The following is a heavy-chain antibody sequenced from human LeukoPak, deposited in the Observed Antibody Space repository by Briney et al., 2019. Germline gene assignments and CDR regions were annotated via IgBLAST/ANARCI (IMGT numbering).Heavy chain of an antibody. Sequence: SETLSLTCAVYGGSFYGGSFSGYYWSWIRQPPEKGLEWIGEINHSGSTNYNPSFKSRVTMSVDTSKNQFSLKLSSVTAADTAVYYCARDHYYDSSGYYADYYYYYGMDVWGQGTTVTVSS. D-gene: IGHD3-22*01. J-gene: IGHJ6*02. CDR1: GGSFSGYY. CDR2: INHSGST. V-gene: IGHV4-34*10. CDR3: ARDHYYDSSGYYADYYYYYGMDV.